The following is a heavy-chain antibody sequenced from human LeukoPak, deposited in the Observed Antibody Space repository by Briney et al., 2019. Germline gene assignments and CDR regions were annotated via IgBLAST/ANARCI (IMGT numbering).Heavy chain of an antibody. J-gene: IGHJ6*02. D-gene: IGHD4-17*01. V-gene: IGHV3-53*01. CDR2: IYSDSST. CDR1: GFIVSSYY. CDR3: ARDRPLTRTTDRDYYYYYGMDV. Sequence: GGSLRLSCAASGFIVSSYYMSWVRQAPGKGLEWVSLIYSDSSTFYTDSVKGRFTISRDNSNNTLYLQVNSLRAEDTAVYYCARDRPLTRTTDRDYYYYYGMDVWGQGTTVTVSS.